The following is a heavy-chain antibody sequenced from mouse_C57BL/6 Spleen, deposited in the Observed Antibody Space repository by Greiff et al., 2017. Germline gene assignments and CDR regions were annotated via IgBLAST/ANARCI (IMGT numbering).Heavy chain of an antibody. Sequence: EVKVVESGGGLVKPGGSLKLSCAASGFTFSSYAMSWVRQTPEKRLEWVATISDGGSYTYYPDNVKGRFTISRDNAKNNLYLQMSHLKSEDTAMYYCAREAQATLDYWGQGTTLTVSS. J-gene: IGHJ2*01. D-gene: IGHD3-2*02. CDR1: GFTFSSYA. CDR3: AREAQATLDY. CDR2: ISDGGSYT. V-gene: IGHV5-4*01.